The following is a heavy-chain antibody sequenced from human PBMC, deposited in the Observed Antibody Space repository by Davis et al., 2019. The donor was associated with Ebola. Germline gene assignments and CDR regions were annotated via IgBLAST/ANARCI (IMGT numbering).Heavy chain of an antibody. V-gene: IGHV1-69*10. CDR3: ARDEVGYYFDY. D-gene: IGHD1-26*01. Sequence: SVKVSCKASGGTFSSYAISWVRQAPGQGLEWMGGIIPILGIANYAQKFQGRVTITADKSTSTAYMELSSLRSEDPAVYYCARDEVGYYFDYWGQGTLVTVSS. CDR2: IIPILGIA. CDR1: GGTFSSYA. J-gene: IGHJ4*02.